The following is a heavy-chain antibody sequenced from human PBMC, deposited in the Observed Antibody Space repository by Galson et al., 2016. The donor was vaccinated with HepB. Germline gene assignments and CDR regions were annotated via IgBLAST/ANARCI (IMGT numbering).Heavy chain of an antibody. Sequence: SLRLSCAASGFTFSNYGMTWVRQAPGKGLEVVSSISRSGESTDYADSVKGRFTISRDNSKNTLSLKMNSLTADDTAIYYCVQGSTAPAVWGKGTTVTVSS. V-gene: IGHV3-23*01. CDR1: GFTFSNYG. CDR3: VQGSTAPAV. D-gene: IGHD1-26*01. J-gene: IGHJ6*04. CDR2: ISRSGEST.